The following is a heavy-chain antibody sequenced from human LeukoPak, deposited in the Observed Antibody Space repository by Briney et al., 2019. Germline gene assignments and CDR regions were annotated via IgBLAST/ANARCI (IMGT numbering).Heavy chain of an antibody. CDR2: ITSSSSYI. J-gene: IGHJ3*02. CDR3: ARDLHAPRRAPKGTDAFDI. CDR1: GFIFSSYS. V-gene: IGHV3-21*01. Sequence: GGSLRLSCTASGFIFSSYSMNWVRQAPGKGLEWVSSITSSSSYIYYADSVKGRFTISRDNAKNSLFLQMNSLRAEDTAVYYCARDLHAPRRAPKGTDAFDIWGQGTMVTVSS.